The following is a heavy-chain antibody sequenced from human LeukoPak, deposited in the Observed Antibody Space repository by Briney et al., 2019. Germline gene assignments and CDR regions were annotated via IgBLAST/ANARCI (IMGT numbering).Heavy chain of an antibody. CDR3: ARSLAVNDAFDI. V-gene: IGHV1-2*02. CDR1: GYTFTAYY. J-gene: IGHJ3*02. CDR2: INPNSGGT. D-gene: IGHD3-16*02. Sequence: GASVTVSCKASGYTFTAYYMHWVRQAPGQGLEWMGWINPNSGGTNYAQKFQGRVTMTRDTSISSAYMELSRLRSDDTAVYYCARSLAVNDAFDIWGQGTMVTVSS.